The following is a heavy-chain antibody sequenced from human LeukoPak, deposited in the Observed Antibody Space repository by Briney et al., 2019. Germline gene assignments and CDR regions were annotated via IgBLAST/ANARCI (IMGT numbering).Heavy chain of an antibody. CDR2: VSWNSGSI. Sequence: GRSLRLSCAASGFTFDDYAMHWVRQAPGKGLEWVSGVSWNSGSIAYADSVKGRFTISRDNAKSSLYLQMNSLRAEDTALYYCAKDIAAAGTRLQYFQHWGQGTLVTVSS. J-gene: IGHJ1*01. V-gene: IGHV3-9*01. D-gene: IGHD6-13*01. CDR3: AKDIAAAGTRLQYFQH. CDR1: GFTFDDYA.